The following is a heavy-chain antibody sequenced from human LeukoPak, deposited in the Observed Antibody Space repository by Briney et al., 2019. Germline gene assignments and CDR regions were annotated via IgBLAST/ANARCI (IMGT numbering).Heavy chain of an antibody. Sequence: GGSLTLSCAASGFTFSRYAMTWVRQTPGKGLEWVSGIDPSGGGTYYTDSVRGRFSISRDNSKNTLFLQMNSLRAEDTAAYYCAKISPLDYGGKPWALDIWGQGTMVTVSS. V-gene: IGHV3-23*01. D-gene: IGHD4-23*01. CDR1: GFTFSRYA. J-gene: IGHJ3*02. CDR2: IDPSGGGT. CDR3: AKISPLDYGGKPWALDI.